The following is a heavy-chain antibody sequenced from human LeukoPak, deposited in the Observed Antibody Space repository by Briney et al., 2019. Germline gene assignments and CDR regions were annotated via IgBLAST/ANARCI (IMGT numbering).Heavy chain of an antibody. Sequence: ASVKVSCKASGYIFITYGTNWVRQTPGQGLEWLGWINPYNGNTNYAQKFQGRVTMTTDTSTSTASMELRSLRSDDTAVYYCARGSGIDYWGQGTLVTVSS. CDR2: INPYNGNT. CDR1: GYIFITYG. J-gene: IGHJ4*02. D-gene: IGHD1-26*01. V-gene: IGHV1-18*01. CDR3: ARGSGIDY.